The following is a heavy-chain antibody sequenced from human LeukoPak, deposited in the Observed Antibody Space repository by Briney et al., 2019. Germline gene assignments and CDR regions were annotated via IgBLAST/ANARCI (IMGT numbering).Heavy chain of an antibody. V-gene: IGHV4-30-4*01. CDR2: IYHSGST. Sequence: SETLSLTCTVSGGSISSGDYYWSWIRQPPGKGLEWIGYIYHSGSTYYNPSLKSRVTISVDTSKNQFSLKLSSVTAADTAVYYCAREAYGGELDYWGQGTLVTVSS. J-gene: IGHJ4*02. D-gene: IGHD4-23*01. CDR3: AREAYGGELDY. CDR1: GGSISSGDYY.